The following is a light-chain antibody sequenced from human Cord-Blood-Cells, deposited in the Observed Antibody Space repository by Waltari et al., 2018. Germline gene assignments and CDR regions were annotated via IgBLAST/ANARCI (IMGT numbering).Light chain of an antibody. CDR3: CSYAGSSTV. V-gene: IGLV2-23*01. Sequence: QSALTQPAPVSGSPGPSVTISCTGTSSDVGSYNLVSWYQQHPGKAPKLMIYEGSKRPSGVSNRFSGSKSGNTASLTISGLQAEDEADYYCCSYAGSSTVFGGGTKLTVL. CDR2: EGS. J-gene: IGLJ2*01. CDR1: SSDVGSYNL.